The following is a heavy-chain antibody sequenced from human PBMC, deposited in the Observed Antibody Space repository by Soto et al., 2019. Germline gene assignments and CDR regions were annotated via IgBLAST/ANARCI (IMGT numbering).Heavy chain of an antibody. CDR2: IHYSGSV. CDR3: VREDDGGDRDYYGLDV. Sequence: QVQLQESGPGLVRPSQTLSLTCTVSGGSISYDHYHWTWIRQPPGKGLEWIGYIHYSGSVFSNPSPQSRLSMLVDTSKILFALKLSSVTAADTAVYFCVREDDGGDRDYYGLDVWGQGTKVTVSS. CDR1: GGSISYDHYH. D-gene: IGHD2-21*02. V-gene: IGHV4-30-4*01. J-gene: IGHJ6*02.